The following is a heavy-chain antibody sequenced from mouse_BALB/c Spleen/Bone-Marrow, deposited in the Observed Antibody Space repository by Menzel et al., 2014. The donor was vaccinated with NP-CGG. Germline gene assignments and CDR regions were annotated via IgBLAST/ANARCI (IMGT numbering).Heavy chain of an antibody. CDR1: GYTFTSYY. V-gene: IGHV1S81*02. Sequence: VQLQQSGAELVKPGASVKLSCKASGYTFTSYYMYWVKQRPGQGLEWIGEITPSNGDTNFNEKFKSKATLTVDKSSSTAYMQLSSLTSEDSAVYYCSREGAYWGQGTPVTVSA. CDR2: ITPSNGDT. CDR3: SREGAY. J-gene: IGHJ3*01.